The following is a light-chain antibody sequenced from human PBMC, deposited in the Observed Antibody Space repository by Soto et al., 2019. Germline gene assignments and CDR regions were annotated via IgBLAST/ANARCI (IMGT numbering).Light chain of an antibody. Sequence: DIQMTQSPSSLSASVGDRVTITCRAGQYIGRYLNWYQQKPGKAPKLLIYAASSLHSGVPSRFSGSGSGTEFTLTISSLQPDDFATYYCQQRTNWPPITFGQGTRLEIK. CDR3: QQRTNWPPIT. J-gene: IGKJ5*01. CDR1: QYIGRY. V-gene: IGKV1-39*01. CDR2: AAS.